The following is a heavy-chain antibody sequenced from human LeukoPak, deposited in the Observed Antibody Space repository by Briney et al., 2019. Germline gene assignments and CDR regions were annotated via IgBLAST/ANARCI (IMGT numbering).Heavy chain of an antibody. CDR3: AKGRGLAVRPPNEGFFDQ. D-gene: IGHD6-6*01. Sequence: GESLRLSCAASGFTFISHTMCWIRKAPGAGLERVSGVSGNGANTYYENSAKGRFTTSRDKVVNTLYLQMNSLRLDDTAVYYCAKGRGLAVRPPNEGFFDQWGLGALVTVSS. CDR2: VSGNGANT. J-gene: IGHJ4*02. CDR1: GFTFISHT. V-gene: IGHV3-23*02.